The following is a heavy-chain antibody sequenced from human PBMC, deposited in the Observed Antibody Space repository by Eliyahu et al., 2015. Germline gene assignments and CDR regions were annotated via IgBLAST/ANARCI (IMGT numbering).Heavy chain of an antibody. CDR2: IYSGGST. J-gene: IGHJ3*02. CDR3: ASQLINAFDI. V-gene: IGHV3-66*01. CDR1: GFTVSSIY. Sequence: EVQLVEFGGDLVQPGGSLRLSCAASGFTVSSIYMNWVRQAPGRGLEWVSSIYSGGSTSYADSVKGRFTISRDNSKNTLYLQMNSLSAEDTAVYYCASQLINAFDIWGQGTMVTVSS. D-gene: IGHD2-2*01.